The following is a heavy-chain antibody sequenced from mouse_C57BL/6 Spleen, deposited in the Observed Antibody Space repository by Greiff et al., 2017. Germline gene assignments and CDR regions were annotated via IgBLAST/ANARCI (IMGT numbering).Heavy chain of an antibody. D-gene: IGHD2-4*01. CDR1: GFTFRDYG. Sequence: EVMLVESGGGLVKPGGSLKLSCAASGFTFRDYGMHWVRQAPEKGLEWVAYISSGSMTIYYADTVRCRFTISRDNAKHTLFLQMTSMRSEDTARYYCARRLRPYFDYWGQGTTLTVSS. J-gene: IGHJ2*01. CDR2: ISSGSMTI. V-gene: IGHV5-17*01. CDR3: ARRLRPYFDY.